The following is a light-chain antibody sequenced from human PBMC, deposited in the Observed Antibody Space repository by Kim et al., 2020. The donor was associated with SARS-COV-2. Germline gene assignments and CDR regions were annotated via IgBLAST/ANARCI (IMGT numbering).Light chain of an antibody. J-gene: IGLJ1*01. CDR1: SSDVGGYHY. Sequence: GQSITTSCTGTSSDVGGYHYVSWYQQHPGKAPKLMMYDVSERPSGVSNRFSGSKSGNRASLTISGLQAGDEADYYCSSYTSSSTFVFGTGTKVTVL. CDR2: DVS. V-gene: IGLV2-14*04. CDR3: SSYTSSSTFV.